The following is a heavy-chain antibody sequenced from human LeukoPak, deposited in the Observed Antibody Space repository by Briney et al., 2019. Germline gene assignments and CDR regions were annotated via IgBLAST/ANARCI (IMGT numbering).Heavy chain of an antibody. Sequence: GRSLRLSCAASGFTFSSYAMLWVRQAPGKGLEWVAVISYDGSNKYYADSVKGRFTISRDNSKNTLYLQMNSLRAEDTAVYYCARGYQVLYGRFDPWGQGTLVTVSS. D-gene: IGHD2-2*02. CDR1: GFTFSSYA. CDR3: ARGYQVLYGRFDP. J-gene: IGHJ5*02. CDR2: ISYDGSNK. V-gene: IGHV3-30*01.